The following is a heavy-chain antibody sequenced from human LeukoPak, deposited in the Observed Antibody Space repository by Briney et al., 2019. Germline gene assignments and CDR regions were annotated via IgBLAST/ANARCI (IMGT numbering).Heavy chain of an antibody. D-gene: IGHD4-23*01. J-gene: IGHJ4*02. Sequence: GGSLRLSCSASGFTFSDFWMMWVRPAPGKGLEWVGNIRLDDSEKNYVDSVKGRFTISRDNAKFSLYLQMNSLRAEDTAVYYCATDRKVGTWDPRFNYWGQGTLVTVSS. CDR1: GFTFSDFW. CDR2: IRLDDSEK. CDR3: ATDRKVGTWDPRFNY. V-gene: IGHV3-7*01.